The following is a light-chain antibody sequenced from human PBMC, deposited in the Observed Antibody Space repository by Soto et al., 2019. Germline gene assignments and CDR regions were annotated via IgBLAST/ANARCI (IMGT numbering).Light chain of an antibody. J-gene: IGKJ4*01. CDR1: QSIRSN. CDR2: GAS. CDR3: QQYNNWPPLT. Sequence: EVVMTQSPATLSVSPGERITLSCRASQSIRSNLAWYQQKPSQAPRLLIYGASIRATGIPPRFSGRGSGTEFTLTIGGLQSEDSAIYYCQQYNNWPPLTFGGGTKVEIK. V-gene: IGKV3-15*01.